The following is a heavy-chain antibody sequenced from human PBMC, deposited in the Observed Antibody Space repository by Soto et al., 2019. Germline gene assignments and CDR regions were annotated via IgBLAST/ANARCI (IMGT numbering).Heavy chain of an antibody. CDR3: ARDSVAATYYYYGMDV. V-gene: IGHV3-53*01. D-gene: IGHD2-15*01. J-gene: IGHJ6*02. CDR1: GFTVSSNY. CDR2: IYSGGST. Sequence: GGSLRLSCAASGFTVSSNYMSWVRQAPGKGLEWVSVIYSGGSTYYADSVKGRFTISRDNSKNTLYLQMNSLRAEDTAVYYCARDSVAATYYYYGMDVWGQGTTVTVSS.